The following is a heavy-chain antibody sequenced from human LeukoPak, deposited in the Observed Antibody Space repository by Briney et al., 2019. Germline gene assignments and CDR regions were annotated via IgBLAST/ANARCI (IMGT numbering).Heavy chain of an antibody. Sequence: GASVKVSCKASGYTXTSYGISWVRQAPGQGLEWMGWISAYNGNTNYAQKLQGRVTMTTDTSTSTAYMELRSLRSDDTAVYYCARDLKYYYGSGSYYGFDYWGQGTLVTVSS. CDR1: GYTXTSYG. V-gene: IGHV1-18*01. CDR3: ARDLKYYYGSGSYYGFDY. J-gene: IGHJ4*02. D-gene: IGHD3-10*01. CDR2: ISAYNGNT.